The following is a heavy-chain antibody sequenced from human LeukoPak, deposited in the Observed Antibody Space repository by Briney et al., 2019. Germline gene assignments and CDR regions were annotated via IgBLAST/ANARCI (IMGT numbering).Heavy chain of an antibody. CDR3: ARESYSSPTEFDF. CDR2: IYYTGNT. V-gene: IGHV4-59*01. J-gene: IGHJ4*02. Sequence: SETLSLTCTVSGGSISTYYWNWIRQPPGKGLEWIGYIYYTGNTNYNPSLKSRVTMSLDMSKNQFSLRLSSVTAADTAMYYCARESYSSPTEFDFWGQGTQVTVSS. D-gene: IGHD6-13*01. CDR1: GGSISTYY.